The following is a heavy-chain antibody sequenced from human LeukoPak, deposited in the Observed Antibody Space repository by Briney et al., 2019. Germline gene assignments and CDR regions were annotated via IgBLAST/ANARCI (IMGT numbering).Heavy chain of an antibody. J-gene: IGHJ4*02. CDR3: ARDGSTFSYYDILTGYFYY. D-gene: IGHD3-9*01. CDR2: ISYDGSNK. V-gene: IGHV3-30-3*01. CDR1: GFTFSSYA. Sequence: PGGSLRLSCAASGFTFSSYAMHWVRQAPGKGLEWVAVISYDGSNKYYADSVKGRFTISRDNSKNTLYLQMNSLRAEDTAVYYCARDGSTFSYYDILTGYFYYWGQGTLVTVSS.